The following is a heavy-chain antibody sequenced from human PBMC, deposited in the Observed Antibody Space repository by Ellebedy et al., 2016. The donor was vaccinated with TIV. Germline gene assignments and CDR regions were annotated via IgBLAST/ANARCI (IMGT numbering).Heavy chain of an antibody. CDR3: ARVDSSSSLDY. J-gene: IGHJ4*02. CDR2: ISYDGSNK. CDR1: GFTFSSYP. V-gene: IGHV3-30-3*01. Sequence: GESLKISCAASGFTFSSYPAHWVRQAPGKGLEWVAVISYDGSNKYYADSVKGRFTISRDNSKNTLYLQMNSLRAEDTAVYYCARVDSSSSLDYWGQGTLVTVSS. D-gene: IGHD6-6*01.